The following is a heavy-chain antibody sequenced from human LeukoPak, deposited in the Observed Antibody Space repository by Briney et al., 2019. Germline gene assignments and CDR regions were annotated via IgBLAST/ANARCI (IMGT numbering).Heavy chain of an antibody. J-gene: IGHJ4*02. CDR2: TYYTSKWYN. V-gene: IGHV6-1*01. CDR3: ARGTRDGYNPTFDY. Sequence: SQTLSLTCATSGDSVSTNSAAWNWIRQSPSRGLEWLGRTYYTSKWYNDYALSMKGRITINPDTSKNQFSLQLNSVTPEDTALYYCARGTRDGYNPTFDYWGQGTLVTVSS. D-gene: IGHD5-24*01. CDR1: GDSVSTNSAA.